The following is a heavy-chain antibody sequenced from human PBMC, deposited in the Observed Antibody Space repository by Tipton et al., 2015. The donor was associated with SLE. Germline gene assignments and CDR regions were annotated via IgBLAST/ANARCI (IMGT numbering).Heavy chain of an antibody. V-gene: IGHV4-39*07. CDR1: GASISSNIYY. D-gene: IGHD3-22*01. CDR3: VSYDRSGYQFDY. J-gene: IGHJ4*02. Sequence: PSLTCTVSGASISSNIYYWGWIRQPPGKGLEWIGSISYSGSTSYNPSLKSRVTIALDTSKNQFSLRLSSVTAADTAVYYCVSYDRSGYQFDYWGQGTLVTVSS. CDR2: ISYSGST.